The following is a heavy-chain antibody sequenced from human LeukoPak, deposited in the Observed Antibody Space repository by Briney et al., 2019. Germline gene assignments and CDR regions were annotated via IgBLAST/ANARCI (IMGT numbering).Heavy chain of an antibody. D-gene: IGHD1-26*01. CDR3: ARGQNLRVGAPPGY. Sequence: GASVKVSCXASGYTFTGYYMHWVRQAPRQGLEWMGWINPNSGGTNYAQKFQGRVTMTRDTSISTAYMELSRLRSDDTAVYYCARGQNLRVGAPPGYWGQGTLVTVSS. CDR1: GYTFTGYY. CDR2: INPNSGGT. V-gene: IGHV1-2*02. J-gene: IGHJ4*02.